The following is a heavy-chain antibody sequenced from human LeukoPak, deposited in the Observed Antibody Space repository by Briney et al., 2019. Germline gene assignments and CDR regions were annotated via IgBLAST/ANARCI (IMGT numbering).Heavy chain of an antibody. J-gene: IGHJ6*03. D-gene: IGHD6-19*01. CDR1: GYTFTGYY. CDR2: INPNSGGT. Sequence: ASVKVSCKASGYTFTGYYMHWVRQAPGRGLEWMGRINPNSGGTNYAQKFQGRVTMTRDTSISTAYMELSRLRSDDTAVYYCARHSSGWYYYYYYMDVWGKGTTVTVSS. V-gene: IGHV1-2*06. CDR3: ARHSSGWYYYYYYMDV.